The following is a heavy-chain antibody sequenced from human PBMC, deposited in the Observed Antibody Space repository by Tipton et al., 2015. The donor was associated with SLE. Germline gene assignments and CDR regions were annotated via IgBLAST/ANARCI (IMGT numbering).Heavy chain of an antibody. J-gene: IGHJ4*02. CDR3: ARDHVGDYCAGDCYPSGLLDS. V-gene: IGHV4-4*07. Sequence: TLSLTCTVSGGSIGNNYWNWIRQSAGGLGWIGRFYSDGRAALESRLNPSFESRVTMSVDPSKKQLSLTLMSVTAADTAVYYCARDHVGDYCAGDCYPSGLLDSWGQGTLVTVSS. D-gene: IGHD2-21*01. CDR2: FYSDGRA. CDR1: GGSIGNNY.